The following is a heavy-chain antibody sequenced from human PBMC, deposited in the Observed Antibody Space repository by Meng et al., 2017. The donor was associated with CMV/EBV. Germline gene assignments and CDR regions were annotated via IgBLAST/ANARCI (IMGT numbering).Heavy chain of an antibody. Sequence: GESLKISCAASGFTFSSYGMHLVRQAPGKGLEWVAFIRYYGVNRYYADSVKGRFTISRDNSKNTMYLQMNSLRAEDTDVYYCAKDGSLGRKIVVPAVTPVCPDSWGQGTLVTVSS. CDR1: GFTFSSYG. CDR2: IRYYGVNR. CDR3: AKDGSLGRKIVVPAVTPVCPDS. D-gene: IGHD2-2*02. J-gene: IGHJ4*02. V-gene: IGHV3-30*02.